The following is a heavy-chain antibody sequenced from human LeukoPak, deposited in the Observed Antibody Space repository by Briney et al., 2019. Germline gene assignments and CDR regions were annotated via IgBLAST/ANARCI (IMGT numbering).Heavy chain of an antibody. Sequence: SETLSLTCTVSGGSISSSSYYWGWIRQPPAKGLEWIGSIYYSGSTYYNPSLKSRVTISVDTSKNQFSLKLSSVTAADTAVYYCARGDYYDSSGYQSPSFDYWGQGTLVTVSS. V-gene: IGHV4-39*01. CDR1: GGSISSSSYY. D-gene: IGHD3-22*01. J-gene: IGHJ4*02. CDR3: ARGDYYDSSGYQSPSFDY. CDR2: IYYSGST.